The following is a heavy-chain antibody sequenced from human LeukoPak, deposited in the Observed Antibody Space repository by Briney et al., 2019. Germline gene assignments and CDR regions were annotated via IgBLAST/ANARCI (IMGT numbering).Heavy chain of an antibody. V-gene: IGHV4-59*01. D-gene: IGHD2-15*01. J-gene: IGHJ3*02. Sequence: PSGTLSLTCTVSGGSISSYYWSWIRQPPGKGLEWIGYIYYSGSTNYNPSLKSRVTISVDTSKNQFSLKLSSVTAADTAVYYCAREEDCSGGICYLGNAFDIWGQGTMVTVSS. CDR3: AREEDCSGGICYLGNAFDI. CDR1: GGSISSYY. CDR2: IYYSGST.